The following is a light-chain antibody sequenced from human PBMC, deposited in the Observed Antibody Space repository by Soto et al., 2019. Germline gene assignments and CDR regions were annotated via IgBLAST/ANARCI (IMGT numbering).Light chain of an antibody. Sequence: QSALTQPASVSGSPGQSITISCTGTSSDVGGYNYVSWYQQHPGKAPKLMIYDVSNRPSGVSNRFSGSKSGNTASLTISGLPGEDEADYYCSSYTSSSTRVFGGGTKVTVL. CDR2: DVS. CDR1: SSDVGGYNY. CDR3: SSYTSSSTRV. J-gene: IGLJ2*01. V-gene: IGLV2-14*01.